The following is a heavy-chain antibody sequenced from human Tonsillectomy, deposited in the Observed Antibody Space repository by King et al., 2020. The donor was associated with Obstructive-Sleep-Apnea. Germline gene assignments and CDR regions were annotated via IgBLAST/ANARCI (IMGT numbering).Heavy chain of an antibody. CDR2: ISYDGRTD. CDR1: GFNFRRTA. V-gene: IGHV3-30*03. D-gene: IGHD2-2*01. Sequence: VQLVESGGGVVHPGRSLRLSCAASGFNFRRTAMHWVRQAPGKGLEWVAVISYDGRTDYYGDSVRGRFTVSRDNSRDTTFLEMKNLSHDDTAVYYCVRDVGYQIDFWGQGTNVTVSS. J-gene: IGHJ4*02. CDR3: VRDVGYQIDF.